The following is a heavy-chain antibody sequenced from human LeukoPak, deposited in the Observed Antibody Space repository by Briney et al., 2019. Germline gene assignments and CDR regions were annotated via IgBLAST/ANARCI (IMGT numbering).Heavy chain of an antibody. CDR2: INQDGSEK. V-gene: IGHV3-7*01. J-gene: IGHJ3*02. CDR1: GFTFSSYW. CDR3: TRNAFDM. Sequence: PGGSLRLSCAASGFTFSSYWMSWVRQAPGKGLEWAANINQDGSEKNYVDSVKGRSTISRDNARNSLYLQMNSLRAEDTAVYYCTRNAFDMWGQGTMVTVSS.